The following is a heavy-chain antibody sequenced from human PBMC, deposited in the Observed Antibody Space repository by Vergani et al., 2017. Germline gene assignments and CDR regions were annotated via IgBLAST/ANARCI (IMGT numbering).Heavy chain of an antibody. D-gene: IGHD2-21*02. CDR3: AKAGSVTAGCRQYNYCMDA. CDR1: GFTFSRHA. J-gene: IGHJ6*03. CDR2: ISNDGSKK. Sequence: QVQLAESGGGRVQPGRSLRLSCAASGFTFSRHAIHWVRQAPGKGLEWVAVISNDGSKKYYADSVKDRFTISRDNSKNTLDLQMNSLRTQDTAVYYCAKAGSVTAGCRQYNYCMDAWGKGTMVTVSS. V-gene: IGHV3-30*18.